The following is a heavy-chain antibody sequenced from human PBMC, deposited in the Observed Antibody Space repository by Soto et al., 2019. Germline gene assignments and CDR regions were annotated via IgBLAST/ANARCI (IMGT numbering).Heavy chain of an antibody. CDR3: ARALRFHSIDV. V-gene: IGHV3-48*03. D-gene: IGHD5-12*01. J-gene: IGHJ6*02. CDR2: ITTSGDTV. Sequence: SLRLSCAASGFTFSNYEMNWVRQAPGQGLEWVSSITTSGDTVYYADSMEGRITIFRDNAKNLLFLQMSSLRVEDTAVYYCARALRFHSIDVWGQGTTVTVSS. CDR1: GFTFSNYE.